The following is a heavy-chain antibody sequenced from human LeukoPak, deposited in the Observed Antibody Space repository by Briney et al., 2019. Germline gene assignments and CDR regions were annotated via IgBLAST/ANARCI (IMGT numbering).Heavy chain of an antibody. CDR3: ARDCGTSCYNY. CDR1: GFTFRNYW. D-gene: IGHD2-2*02. V-gene: IGHV3-74*01. CDR2: INADWSHS. J-gene: IGHJ4*02. Sequence: GGSLRLSCAASGFTFRNYWMHWVREPPGKGLVWVSRINADWSHSNYAHSVKGRFTISRDNAKNTLYLQLNSLRAEDTAVYYCARDCGTSCYNYWGQGTLVTVSS.